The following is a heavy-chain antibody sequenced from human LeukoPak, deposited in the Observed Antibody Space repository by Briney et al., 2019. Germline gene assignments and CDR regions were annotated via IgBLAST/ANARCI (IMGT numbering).Heavy chain of an antibody. CDR1: GGSFCGYY. J-gene: IGHJ6*02. V-gene: IGHV4-34*01. CDR3: ASARDYDFWSGYYPYYYYYYGMDV. D-gene: IGHD3-3*01. CDR2: INHSGST. Sequence: PSETLSLTCAVYGGSFCGYYWSWIRQPPGKGLEWIGEINHSGSTNYNPSLKSRVTISVDTSKNQFSLKLSSVTAADTAVYYCASARDYDFWSGYYPYYYYYYGMDVWGQGTTVTVSS.